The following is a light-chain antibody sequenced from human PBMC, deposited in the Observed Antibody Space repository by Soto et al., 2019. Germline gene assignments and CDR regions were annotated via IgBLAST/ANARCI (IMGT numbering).Light chain of an antibody. V-gene: IGKV3-20*01. CDR3: QQDRSSPPIT. CDR1: HSVSSSY. J-gene: IGKJ5*01. CDR2: GAS. Sequence: EVVLTQSPGTLSLSPGERATLSCRASHSVSSSYLAWYQQKPGQAPRLLIYGASSRATGIPDRFSGSGSGTDFTLIISRLEPEDFAVYYCQQDRSSPPITFGQGTRLEIK.